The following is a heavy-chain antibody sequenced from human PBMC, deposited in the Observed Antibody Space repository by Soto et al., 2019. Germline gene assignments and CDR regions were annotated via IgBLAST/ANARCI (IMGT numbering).Heavy chain of an antibody. D-gene: IGHD5-12*01. CDR3: TTDTVDIVATIAGYYYYYYGMDV. V-gene: IGHV3-15*07. CDR2: IKSKTDGGTT. Sequence: EVQLVESGGGLVKPGGSLRLSCAASGFTFSNAWMNWVRQAPGKGLEWVGRIKSKTDGGTTDYAAPVKGRFTISRDDSKNTLYLQMNSLKTEDTAVYYCTTDTVDIVATIAGYYYYYYGMDVWGQGTTVTVSS. J-gene: IGHJ6*02. CDR1: GFTFSNAW.